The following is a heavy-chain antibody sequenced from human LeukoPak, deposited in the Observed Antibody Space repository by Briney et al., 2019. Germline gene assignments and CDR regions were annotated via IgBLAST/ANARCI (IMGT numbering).Heavy chain of an antibody. CDR1: GFTFDDYG. V-gene: IGHV3-20*04. CDR2: INWNGGST. CDR3: ARDSVPMVRGVPTHWFDP. J-gene: IGHJ5*02. D-gene: IGHD3-10*01. Sequence: GGSLRLSCAASGFTFDDYGMSWVRQAPGKGLEWVSGINWNGGSTGHADSVKGRFTISRDNAKNSLYLQMNSLRAEDTALYYCARDSVPMVRGVPTHWFDPWGQGTLVTVSS.